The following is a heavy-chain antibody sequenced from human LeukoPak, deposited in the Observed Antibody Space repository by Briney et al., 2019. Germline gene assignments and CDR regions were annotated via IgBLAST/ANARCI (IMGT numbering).Heavy chain of an antibody. D-gene: IGHD2-2*01. Sequence: GVSLRLSCAASGFTFSSYAMRWLRQARGKGVEGVSAVSGSAGTTYYADSVRGRFTISRDNSKNTLYLQMNSLRAEDTALYYCARTPLVRYFDSWGQGALVTVSS. CDR2: VSGSAGTT. CDR3: ARTPLVRYFDS. CDR1: GFTFSSYA. V-gene: IGHV3-23*01. J-gene: IGHJ4*02.